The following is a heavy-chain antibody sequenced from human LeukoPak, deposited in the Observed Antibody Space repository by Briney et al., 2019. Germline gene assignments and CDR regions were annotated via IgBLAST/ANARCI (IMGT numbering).Heavy chain of an antibody. J-gene: IGHJ6*03. CDR3: AREMIYYYDSSGLGYYYYYMDV. CDR2: IYTSGST. V-gene: IGHV4-4*07. Sequence: PSETLSLTCTVSGGSISSYYWSWIRQPAGKGLEWIGRIYTSGSTNYNPSLKSRVTMSVDTSKNQFSLKLSSVTAADTAVYYCAREMIYYYDSSGLGYYYYYMDVWGKGTTVTVSS. D-gene: IGHD3-22*01. CDR1: GGSISSYY.